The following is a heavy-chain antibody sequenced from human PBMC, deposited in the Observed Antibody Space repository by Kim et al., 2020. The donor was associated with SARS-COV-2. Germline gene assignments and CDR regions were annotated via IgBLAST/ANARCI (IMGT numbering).Heavy chain of an antibody. CDR2: ISGSGGST. Sequence: GGSLRLSCAASGFTFSSYAMSWVRQAPGKGLEWVSAISGSGGSTYYADSVKGRFTISRDNSKNTLYLQMNSLRAEDTAVYYCAKVNYDSSGYYFLDYWGQGTLGTVAS. CDR3: AKVNYDSSGYYFLDY. D-gene: IGHD3-22*01. J-gene: IGHJ4*02. CDR1: GFTFSSYA. V-gene: IGHV3-23*01.